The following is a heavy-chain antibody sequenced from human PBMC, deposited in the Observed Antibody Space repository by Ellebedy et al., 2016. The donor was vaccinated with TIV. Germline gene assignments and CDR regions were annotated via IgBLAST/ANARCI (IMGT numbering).Heavy chain of an antibody. J-gene: IGHJ4*02. CDR3: ARAAPVPSGSYYRLWYFDY. V-gene: IGHV1-18*04. Sequence: AASVKVSCKASGYTFTSYYMHWVRQAPGQGLEWMGWISAYNGNTNYAQKLQGRVTMTTDTSTSTAYMELRSLRSDDTAVYYCARAAPVPSGSYYRLWYFDYWGQGTLVTVSS. D-gene: IGHD1-26*01. CDR2: ISAYNGNT. CDR1: GYTFTSYY.